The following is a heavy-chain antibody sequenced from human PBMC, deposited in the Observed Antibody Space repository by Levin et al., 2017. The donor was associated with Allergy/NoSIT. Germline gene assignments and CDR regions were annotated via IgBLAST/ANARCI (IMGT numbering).Heavy chain of an antibody. Sequence: AGESLKISCAASGFPFSDYYMSWIRQAPGKGLEWVSYISSSSSGTTISYADSVKGRFTISRDNAKNSLYLQMNSLRAEDTAVYYCARGGLRYFLHWGQGTLVTVSS. CDR1: GFPFSDYY. CDR3: ARGGLRYFLH. V-gene: IGHV3-11*01. CDR2: ISSSSSGTTI. J-gene: IGHJ1*01.